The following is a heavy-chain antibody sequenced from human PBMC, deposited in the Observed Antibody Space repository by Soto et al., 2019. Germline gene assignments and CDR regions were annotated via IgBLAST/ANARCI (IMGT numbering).Heavy chain of an antibody. J-gene: IGHJ6*02. D-gene: IGHD3-9*01. Sequence: EVRLLESGEGLGQPGGSLKLSCAASGFTFSSYAMSWVRQAPGKGLEWVSSIGGSGGNTYYADSGKGRFTISRDNSKNTLFLQMNRLRAEDTAEYYCARVVRYFDTPYGMDVWGHGTTVTVSS. CDR3: ARVVRYFDTPYGMDV. V-gene: IGHV3-23*01. CDR1: GFTFSSYA. CDR2: IGGSGGNT.